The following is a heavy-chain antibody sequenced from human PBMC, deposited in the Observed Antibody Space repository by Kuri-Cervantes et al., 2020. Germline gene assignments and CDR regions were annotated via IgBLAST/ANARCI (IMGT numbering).Heavy chain of an antibody. D-gene: IGHD6-19*01. V-gene: IGHV1-8*01. Sequence: ASVKVSCKASGYTFTSYDINWVRQATGQGLEWMGWMNPNSGNTGYAQKFQGRVTMTRNTSISTAYMELSSLRSDDTAVYYCARGRPLGIAVAGSYYYGMDVWGQGTTVTVSS. J-gene: IGHJ6*02. CDR3: ARGRPLGIAVAGSYYYGMDV. CDR1: GYTFTSYD. CDR2: MNPNSGNT.